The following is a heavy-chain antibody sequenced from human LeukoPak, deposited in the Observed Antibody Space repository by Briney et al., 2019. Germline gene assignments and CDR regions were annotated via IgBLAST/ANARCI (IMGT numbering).Heavy chain of an antibody. Sequence: GSLRLSCAASGFIVSSNYMSWVRQAPGKGLEWVSVIYSGGSTYYADSVKGRFTISRDISKNTLYLQMNSLRAEDTAVYYCASLVGGSGWTGYYFDYWGQGTLVTVSS. CDR1: GFIVSSNY. CDR2: IYSGGST. V-gene: IGHV3-53*01. J-gene: IGHJ4*02. CDR3: ASLVGGSGWTGYYFDY. D-gene: IGHD6-19*01.